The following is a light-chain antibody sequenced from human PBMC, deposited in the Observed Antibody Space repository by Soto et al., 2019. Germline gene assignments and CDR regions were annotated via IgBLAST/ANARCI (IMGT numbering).Light chain of an antibody. V-gene: IGKV1-27*01. CDR3: QKYKSAPYT. CDR1: QGISNS. J-gene: IGKJ3*01. Sequence: DIQMTQSPSSLSASIGDRVTITCRASQGISNSLAWYQQKPGKGPSLLIYDASTLQSGVPSRFSGSGFGTDFTLTINSLQPEDVATYYCQKYKSAPYTFGPGTKVDIK. CDR2: DAS.